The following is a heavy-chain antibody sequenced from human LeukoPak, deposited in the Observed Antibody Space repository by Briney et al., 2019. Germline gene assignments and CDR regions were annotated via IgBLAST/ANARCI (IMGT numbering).Heavy chain of an antibody. V-gene: IGHV1-18*01. CDR3: ARPVYSSGWYGLGY. Sequence: ASVKVSCKASGYTFTSYGISWVRQAPGQGLEWMGWISAYNGNTNYAQKLQGRVTMTTDTSTSTAYMELRSLRSEDTAVYYCARPVYSSGWYGLGYWGQGTLVTVSS. CDR2: ISAYNGNT. CDR1: GYTFTSYG. D-gene: IGHD6-19*01. J-gene: IGHJ4*02.